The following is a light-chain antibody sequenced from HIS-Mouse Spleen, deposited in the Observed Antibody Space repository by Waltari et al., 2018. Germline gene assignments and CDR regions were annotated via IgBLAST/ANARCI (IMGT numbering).Light chain of an antibody. CDR1: SLRSYY. J-gene: IGLJ3*02. Sequence: SSELPQDPAVSVSLGQTVRITCQADSLRSYYASWYQQKPGQAPVLVIYGKNNRPAGIPDRFSGSSSGNTASLTMSGARAEDEADYYCNSRDSSGNHWVFGGGTKLTVL. CDR2: GKN. CDR3: NSRDSSGNHWV. V-gene: IGLV3-19*01.